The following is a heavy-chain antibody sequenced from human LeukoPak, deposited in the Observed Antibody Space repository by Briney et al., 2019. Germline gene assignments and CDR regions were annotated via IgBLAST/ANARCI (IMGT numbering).Heavy chain of an antibody. Sequence: ASVKASCKASGGTFSSYAISWVRQAPGQGLEWMGGIIPIFGTANYAQKFQGRVTITADESTSTAYKELSSLRSEDTAVYYCACGYSYGHALDLDYWGQGTLVTVSS. CDR1: GGTFSSYA. J-gene: IGHJ4*02. CDR3: ACGYSYGHALDLDY. V-gene: IGHV1-69*13. CDR2: IIPIFGTA. D-gene: IGHD5-18*01.